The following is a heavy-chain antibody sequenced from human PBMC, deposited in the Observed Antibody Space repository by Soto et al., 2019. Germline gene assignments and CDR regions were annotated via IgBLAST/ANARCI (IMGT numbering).Heavy chain of an antibody. Sequence: QVQLQESGPGLVKPSQTLSLTCTVSGGSISSGGYYWSWIRQHPGKGLEWSGYIYYSGSTYYNPYRKSPVTISVDTSKNQFSLKLSSVTAADTAVYYCARELVGGGFDYWGQGTLVTVSS. CDR1: GGSISSGGYY. D-gene: IGHD3-16*01. CDR3: ARELVGGGFDY. J-gene: IGHJ4*02. V-gene: IGHV4-31*01. CDR2: IYYSGST.